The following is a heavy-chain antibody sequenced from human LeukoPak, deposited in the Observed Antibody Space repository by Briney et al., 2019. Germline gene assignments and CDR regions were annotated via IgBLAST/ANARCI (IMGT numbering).Heavy chain of an antibody. J-gene: IGHJ4*02. V-gene: IGHV6-1*01. CDR3: ARGPTLTQDIVVVVAATKGYYFDY. CDR1: GDSVSSNSAA. CDR2: TYYRSKWFT. D-gene: IGHD2-15*01. Sequence: SQTLSLTCGISGDSVSSNSAAWNWIRQSPSRGLEWLGRTYYRSKWFTNSAPSVKSRIIINPDTPNNQVSLKLSSVTAADTAVYYCARGPTLTQDIVVVVAATKGYYFDYWGQGTLVTVSS.